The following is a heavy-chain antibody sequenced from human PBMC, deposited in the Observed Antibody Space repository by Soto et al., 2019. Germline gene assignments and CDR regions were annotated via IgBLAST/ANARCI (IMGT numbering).Heavy chain of an antibody. Sequence: WWSLRLSCSASGFTFTSYTMNWVRQAPGKGLEWVSSISSSSDYIYYADSMKGRVTISRDNAKNSLFLDMNSLTGEDTAVHYCARARVYATGPLDFWGQGTLVTVSS. CDR1: GFTFTSYT. J-gene: IGHJ4*02. CDR2: ISSSSDYI. V-gene: IGHV3-21*06. CDR3: ARARVYATGPLDF. D-gene: IGHD6-13*01.